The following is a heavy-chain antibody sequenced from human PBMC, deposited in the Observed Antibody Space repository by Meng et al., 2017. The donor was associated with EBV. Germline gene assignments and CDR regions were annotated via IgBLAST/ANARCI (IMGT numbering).Heavy chain of an antibody. V-gene: IGHV1-46*01. CDR2: INPSDGYT. CDR3: ARGTPGRSYSDY. D-gene: IGHD3-10*01. Sequence: HVQVVQSRAEGQKPGASVKVSCKTSGYTFTSHWLHWVRQAPGQGLEWMGIINPSDGYTMYEQKFQGRVTVTADRPTATAYMVLRNLRSDDTAVYYCARGTPGRSYSDYWGPGTLVTVSS. CDR1: GYTFTSHW. J-gene: IGHJ4*02.